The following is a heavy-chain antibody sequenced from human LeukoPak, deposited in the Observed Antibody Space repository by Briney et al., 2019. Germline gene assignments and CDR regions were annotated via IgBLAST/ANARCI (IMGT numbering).Heavy chain of an antibody. D-gene: IGHD3-22*01. CDR1: GGTFSSYA. Sequence: SVKVSCKASGGTFSSYAISWVRQAHGQGLEWMGRIIPIFGTANYAQKFQGRVTITTDESTSTAYMELSSLRSEDTAVYYCARKGGSGYYSDYWGQGTLVTVSS. J-gene: IGHJ4*02. CDR3: ARKGGSGYYSDY. CDR2: IIPIFGTA. V-gene: IGHV1-69*05.